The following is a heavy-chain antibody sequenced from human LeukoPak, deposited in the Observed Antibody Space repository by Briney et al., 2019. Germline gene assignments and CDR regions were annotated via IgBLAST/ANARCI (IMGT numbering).Heavy chain of an antibody. Sequence: GASVKVSCKASGYTFTGYYMHWVRQAPGQGLEWMGHINPNSGGTIFAQKFQGRVTMTRDTSINTAYTELSSLRSDDTAVYYCATFNPSADYWGQGTLVTVSS. V-gene: IGHV1-2*06. CDR3: ATFNPSADY. J-gene: IGHJ4*02. CDR2: INPNSGGT. CDR1: GYTFTGYY. D-gene: IGHD2/OR15-2a*01.